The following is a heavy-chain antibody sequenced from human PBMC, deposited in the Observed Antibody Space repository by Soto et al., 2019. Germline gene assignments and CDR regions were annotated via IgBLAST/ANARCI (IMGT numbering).Heavy chain of an antibody. CDR3: ARDQKSDYYDSSGYSSLDY. V-gene: IGHV1-69*13. J-gene: IGHJ4*02. Sequence: SVKVSCKASGGTFSSYAISWVRQAPGQGLGWMGGIIPIFGTANYAQKFQGRVTITADESTSTAYMELSSLRSEDTAVYYCARDQKSDYYDSSGYSSLDYWGQGTLVTVSS. D-gene: IGHD3-22*01. CDR2: IIPIFGTA. CDR1: GGTFSSYA.